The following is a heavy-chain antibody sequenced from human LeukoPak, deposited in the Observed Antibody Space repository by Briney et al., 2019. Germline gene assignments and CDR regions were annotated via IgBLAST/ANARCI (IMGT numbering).Heavy chain of an antibody. V-gene: IGHV4-59*01. Sequence: SETLSLTCIVSGGSISGYYWSWIRQPPGKGLEWIGYIYYSGSTNYTPSLKSRITISVDTSRNQFSLKLNSVTAADTAVYYCARSGRGSSAGFDYWGQGTLVTVSS. CDR1: GGSISGYY. CDR3: ARSGRGSSAGFDY. J-gene: IGHJ4*02. CDR2: IYYSGST. D-gene: IGHD3-10*01.